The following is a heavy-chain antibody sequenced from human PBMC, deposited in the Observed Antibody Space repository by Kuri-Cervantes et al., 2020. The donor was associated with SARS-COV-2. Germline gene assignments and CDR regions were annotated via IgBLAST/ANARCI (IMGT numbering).Heavy chain of an antibody. V-gene: IGHV3-69-1*01. CDR3: ARDGAGTTASYYYYYYYMDV. D-gene: IGHD3-10*01. CDR1: GFTFSDYY. J-gene: IGHJ6*03. CDR2: ISSSSTI. Sequence: GESLKISCAASGFTFSDYYMNWVRQAPGKGLEWVSSISSSSTIYYADSVKGRFTISRDNAKNSLYLQMNSLRAEDTAVYYCARDGAGTTASYYYYYYYMDVWGKGTTVTVSS.